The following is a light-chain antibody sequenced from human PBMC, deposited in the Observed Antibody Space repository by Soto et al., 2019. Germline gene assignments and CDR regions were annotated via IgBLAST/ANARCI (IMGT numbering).Light chain of an antibody. CDR2: GAS. CDR1: QSFNSIY. J-gene: IGKJ1*01. V-gene: IGKV3-20*01. CDR3: HQYDSWT. Sequence: ENVLTQSPGTLSLSPGERATLSCRASQSFNSIYLAWYQQKPGQAPRLLIYGASSRATGIPDRFSGSGSGTDFTLTISRLEPEDFAVYYCHQYDSWTFGQGTKVDIK.